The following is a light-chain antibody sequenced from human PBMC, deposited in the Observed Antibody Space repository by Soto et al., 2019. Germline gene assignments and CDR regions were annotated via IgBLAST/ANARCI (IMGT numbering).Light chain of an antibody. J-gene: IGKJ4*01. V-gene: IGKV1-8*01. CDR1: QGISSH. Sequence: AIRMTQSPSSFSASTGDRVTITCRASQGISSHLAWYQVKPGKAPRLLIYTASYLESGVPSRFSGSGYGTDFTLTISYLQYEDFAIYYCHRYFSCPLMVGGGTKVEIK. CDR3: HRYFSCPLM. CDR2: TAS.